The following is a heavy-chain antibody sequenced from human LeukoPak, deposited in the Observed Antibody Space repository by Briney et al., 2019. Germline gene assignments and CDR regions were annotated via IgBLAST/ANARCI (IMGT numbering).Heavy chain of an antibody. CDR2: ISGGGGTT. CDR1: GFTVSSNY. D-gene: IGHD6-6*01. V-gene: IGHV3-53*01. CDR3: ANGDAARPSEGLDY. Sequence: GGSLRLSCAASGFTVSSNYMSWVRQAPGKGREWVSSISGGGGTTYYADSVKGRFTISRDNSKSTLYLQMNSLRADDTAVYYCANGDAARPSEGLDYWGRGTLVTVSS. J-gene: IGHJ4*02.